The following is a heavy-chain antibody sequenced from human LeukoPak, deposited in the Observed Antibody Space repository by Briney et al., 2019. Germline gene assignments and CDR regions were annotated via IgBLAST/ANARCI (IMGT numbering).Heavy chain of an antibody. CDR2: IKQDGSEK. CDR1: GFTFSSYW. J-gene: IGHJ4*02. CDR3: ARAHYDFWSGYEPYYFDY. V-gene: IGHV3-7*01. D-gene: IGHD3-3*01. Sequence: GGSLRLSCAASGFTFSSYWMSWVRQAPGKGLEWVANIKQDGSEKYYVDSVKGRFTISRDNAKNSLYLQMNSLRAEDTAVYYCARAHYDFWSGYEPYYFDYWGQGTLVTVSS.